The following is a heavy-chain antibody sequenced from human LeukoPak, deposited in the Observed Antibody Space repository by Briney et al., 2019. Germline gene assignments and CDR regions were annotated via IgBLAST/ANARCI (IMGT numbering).Heavy chain of an antibody. V-gene: IGHV3-9*01. Sequence: PGGSLRLSCAASGFTFDDYDMHWVRQAPGKGLEWVSGISWYSGSIGYADSVKGRFTISRDNAKSSLYLQMNSLRAEDTALYYCAKDREAYGSYGPPDFDYWGQGTLVTVSS. D-gene: IGHD5-18*01. J-gene: IGHJ4*02. CDR3: AKDREAYGSYGPPDFDY. CDR2: ISWYSGSI. CDR1: GFTFDDYD.